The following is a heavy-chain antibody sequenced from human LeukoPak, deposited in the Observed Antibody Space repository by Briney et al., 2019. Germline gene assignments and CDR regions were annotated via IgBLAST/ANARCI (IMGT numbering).Heavy chain of an antibody. CDR2: ISGSGGST. D-gene: IGHD3-22*01. CDR3: AKPAPMIVVGNFDP. CDR1: GFTVSSNY. V-gene: IGHV3-23*01. Sequence: GGSLRLSCAASGFTVSSNYMSWVRQAPGKGLEWVSAISGSGGSTYYADSVKGRFTISRDNSKNTLYLQMNSLRAEDTAVYYCAKPAPMIVVGNFDPWGQGTLVTVSS. J-gene: IGHJ5*02.